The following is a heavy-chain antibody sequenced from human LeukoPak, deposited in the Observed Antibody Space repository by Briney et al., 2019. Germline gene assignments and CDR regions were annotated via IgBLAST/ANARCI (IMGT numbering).Heavy chain of an antibody. D-gene: IGHD2-15*01. CDR2: INHSGST. CDR1: GGSFSGYY. V-gene: IGHV4-34*01. CDR3: ARIGGYCSGGSCYGRTQRSGWPRWGAFDI. J-gene: IGHJ3*02. Sequence: PSETLSLTCAVYGGSFSGYYWSWIRQPPGKGLEWIGEINHSGSTNYNPSLKSRVTISVDTSKNQFSLKLSSVTAADTAVYYCARIGGYCSGGSCYGRTQRSGWPRWGAFDIWGQGTMVTVSS.